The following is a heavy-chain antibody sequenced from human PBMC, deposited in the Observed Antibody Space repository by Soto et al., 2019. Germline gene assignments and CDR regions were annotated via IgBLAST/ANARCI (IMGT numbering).Heavy chain of an antibody. CDR3: ALNYYDSSGFVDY. V-gene: IGHV4-34*01. Sequence: QVQLQQWGAGLLKPSETLSLTCAVYGGSFSGYYWSWIRQPPGKGLEWIGEINHSGSTNYNPSLNSRVTISVDTSKNQFSLKLSSVTAADTAVYYCALNYYDSSGFVDYWGQGTLVTVSS. CDR1: GGSFSGYY. CDR2: INHSGST. D-gene: IGHD3-22*01. J-gene: IGHJ4*02.